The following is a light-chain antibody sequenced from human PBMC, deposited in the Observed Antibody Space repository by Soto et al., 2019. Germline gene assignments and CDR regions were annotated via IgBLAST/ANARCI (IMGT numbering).Light chain of an antibody. Sequence: EIVLTQSPGTLSLSPGERATLSCRASQSIDHNYLAWYQQKPGQAPRVLIYGASIRPTATPDRFSGSGSGADFTLTISRLEPEDFGVYYCQHYGSPPPFIFGPGTKVDIK. V-gene: IGKV3-20*01. CDR1: QSIDHNY. J-gene: IGKJ3*01. CDR3: QHYGSPPPFI. CDR2: GAS.